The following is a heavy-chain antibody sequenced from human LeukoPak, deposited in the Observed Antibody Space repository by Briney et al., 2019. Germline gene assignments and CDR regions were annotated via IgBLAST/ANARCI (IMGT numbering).Heavy chain of an antibody. Sequence: GGSLRLSCAASGFTFSSYSMNWVRQAPGKGLEWVSSISSSSNYIYYADSVKGRFTISRDNAKNSLYLQMNSLRAEDTAVYYCARGDVYFDYWGQGTLVTVSS. CDR3: ARGDVYFDY. V-gene: IGHV3-21*04. CDR1: GFTFSSYS. D-gene: IGHD2-21*02. J-gene: IGHJ4*02. CDR2: ISSSSNYI.